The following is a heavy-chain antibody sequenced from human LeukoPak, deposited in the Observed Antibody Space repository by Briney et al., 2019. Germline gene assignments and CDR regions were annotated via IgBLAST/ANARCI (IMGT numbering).Heavy chain of an antibody. V-gene: IGHV4-39*01. CDR1: GDSISINYN. Sequence: SETLSLTCTVSGDSISINYNWGWIRQPPGKGLEWIGSIFYSGATYYSPSLRSRVTISVDTSKNQFSLKLSSMTAADTAVYYCVRHRQWLLFPDYWGQGTLVTVSS. D-gene: IGHD6-19*01. CDR2: IFYSGAT. CDR3: VRHRQWLLFPDY. J-gene: IGHJ4*02.